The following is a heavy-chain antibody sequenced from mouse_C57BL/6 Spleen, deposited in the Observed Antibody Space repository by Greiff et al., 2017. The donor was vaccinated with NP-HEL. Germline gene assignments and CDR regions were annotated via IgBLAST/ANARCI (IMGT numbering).Heavy chain of an antibody. CDR2: INPSSGYT. CDR3: ARGGTVVAPGYAMDY. D-gene: IGHD1-1*01. CDR1: GYTFTSYT. V-gene: IGHV1-4*01. Sequence: QVQLKQSGAELARPGASVKMSCKASGYTFTSYTMHWVKQRPGQGLEWIGYINPSSGYTKYNQKFKDKATLTADKSSSTAYMQLRSLTSEDSAVYYCARGGTVVAPGYAMDYWGQGTSVTVSS. J-gene: IGHJ4*01.